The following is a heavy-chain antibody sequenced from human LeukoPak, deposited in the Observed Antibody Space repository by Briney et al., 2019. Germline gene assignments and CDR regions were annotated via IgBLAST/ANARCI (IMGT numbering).Heavy chain of an antibody. Sequence: GGSLRLSCAASGFTFSSYAMSWVGQAPGKGLEWVSAISGSGGSTYYADSVKGRFTISRDNSKNTLYLQMNSLRAEDTAVYYCATLSPGSSSSFDYWGQGTLVTVSS. V-gene: IGHV3-23*01. CDR2: ISGSGGST. CDR3: ATLSPGSSSSFDY. J-gene: IGHJ4*02. CDR1: GFTFSSYA. D-gene: IGHD6-6*01.